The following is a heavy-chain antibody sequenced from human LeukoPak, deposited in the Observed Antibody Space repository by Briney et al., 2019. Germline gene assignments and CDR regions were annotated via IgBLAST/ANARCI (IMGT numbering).Heavy chain of an antibody. D-gene: IGHD6-19*01. CDR3: ARAKSSGWYYYYYYYYMDV. V-gene: IGHV1-18*01. CDR2: ISAYNGNT. J-gene: IGHJ6*03. Sequence: ASVKLSFTSSGYTFTSYGISWVRQAPGQGREWMGWISAYNGNTNYAQKLQGRGTMTTDTSTSTAYMELRSLRSDDTAVYYCARAKSSGWYYYYYYYYMDVWGKGTTVTVSS. CDR1: GYTFTSYG.